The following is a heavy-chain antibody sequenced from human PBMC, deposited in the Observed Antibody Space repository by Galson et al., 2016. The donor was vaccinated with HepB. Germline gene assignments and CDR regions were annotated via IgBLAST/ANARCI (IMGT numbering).Heavy chain of an antibody. CDR3: VRWVVGNGNYYGMAA. CDR2: IYPGDSDT. D-gene: IGHD1-26*01. V-gene: IGHV5-51*01. J-gene: IGHJ6*02. CDR1: GYNFPRYW. Sequence: QSGAEVKKSGESLQISCKASGYNFPRYWIGWVRQMPGKGLEWMGIIYPGDSDTKYSPFFQGHVTISADKSTTTAYLHWTSLKASDTAMYYGVRWVVGNGNYYGMAAWGQGTTGAVSS.